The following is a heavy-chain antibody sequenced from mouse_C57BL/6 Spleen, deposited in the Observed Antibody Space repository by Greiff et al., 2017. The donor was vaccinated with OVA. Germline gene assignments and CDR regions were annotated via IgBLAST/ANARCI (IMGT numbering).Heavy chain of an antibody. V-gene: IGHV5-17*01. CDR3: AREGLTPHFDY. CDR2: ISSCSSTI. Sequence: EVQRVESGGGLVKPGGSLKLSCAASGFTFSDYGMHWVRQAPEKGLEWVAYISSCSSTIYYADTVKGRFTLSRDNAKNTLFLQMTSLRSEDTAMYYCAREGLTPHFDYWGQGTTLTVSS. CDR1: GFTFSDYG. D-gene: IGHD3-1*01. J-gene: IGHJ2*01.